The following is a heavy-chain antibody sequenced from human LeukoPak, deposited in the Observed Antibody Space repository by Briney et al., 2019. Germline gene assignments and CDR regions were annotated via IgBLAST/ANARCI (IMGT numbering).Heavy chain of an antibody. CDR1: GYTFTSYD. J-gene: IGHJ3*02. V-gene: IGHV1-8*02. CDR3: ARGGSSWSRRNAFDI. Sequence: ASVKVSCKASGYTFTSYDINWVRQATGQGLEWMGWMNPNSGNTGYAQKLQGRVTMTTDTSTSTAYMELRSLRSDDTAVYYCARGGSSWSRRNAFDIWGQGTMVTVSS. D-gene: IGHD6-13*01. CDR2: MNPNSGNT.